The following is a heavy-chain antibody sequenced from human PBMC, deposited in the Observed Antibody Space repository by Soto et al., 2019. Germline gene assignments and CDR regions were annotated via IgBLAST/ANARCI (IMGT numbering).Heavy chain of an antibody. V-gene: IGHV3-15*07. CDR3: TGYCSGGSCYDY. J-gene: IGHJ4*02. CDR1: GFTFSNAW. CDR2: IKSKTDGGTT. Sequence: ESGGGLAKPGGSLRLSCAASGFTFSNAWMNWVRQAPGTGLEWVGRIKSKTDGGTTDYAAPVKGRFTISRDDSKNTLYLQMNSLKTEDTAVYYCTGYCSGGSCYDYWGQGTLVTVSS. D-gene: IGHD2-15*01.